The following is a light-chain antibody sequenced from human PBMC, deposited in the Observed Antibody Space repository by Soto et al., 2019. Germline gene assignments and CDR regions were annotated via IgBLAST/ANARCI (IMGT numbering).Light chain of an antibody. Sequence: EIELAQSPATLSLSPGERATLSCRASQSVSISLAWYQQKPGQAPRLLIYDASNRATGVPARFSGSGSGTDFTLTVSSLEPEDFALYYCQQRSNWPPEITFGQGTRLEIK. J-gene: IGKJ5*01. CDR1: QSVSIS. CDR2: DAS. CDR3: QQRSNWPPEIT. V-gene: IGKV3-11*01.